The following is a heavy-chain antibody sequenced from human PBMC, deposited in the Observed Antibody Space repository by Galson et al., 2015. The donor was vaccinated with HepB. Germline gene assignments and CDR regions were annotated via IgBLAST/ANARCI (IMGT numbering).Heavy chain of an antibody. Sequence: SLRLSCAASGFTVSSNYMSWVRQAPGKGLEWVSYISSSSSTIYYADSVKGRFTISRDNAKNSLYLQMNSLRDEDTAVYYCARVESGSYFPDYWGQGALVTVSS. CDR2: ISSSSSTI. D-gene: IGHD1-26*01. J-gene: IGHJ4*02. V-gene: IGHV3-48*02. CDR1: GFTVSSNY. CDR3: ARVESGSYFPDY.